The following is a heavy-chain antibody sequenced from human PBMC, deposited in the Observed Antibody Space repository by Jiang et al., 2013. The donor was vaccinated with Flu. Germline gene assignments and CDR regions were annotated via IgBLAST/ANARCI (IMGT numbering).Heavy chain of an antibody. CDR1: GYTFTSYG. CDR3: ARRLSGYSSGWYWFDP. V-gene: IGHV1-18*01. J-gene: IGHJ5*02. CDR2: ISAYNGNT. D-gene: IGHD6-19*01. Sequence: GAEVKKPGASVKVSCKASGYTFTSYGISWVRQAPGQGLEWMGWISAYNGNTNYAQKLQGRVTMTTDTSTSTAYMELRSLRSDDTAVYYCARRLSGYSSGWYWFDPWGQGTLVTVSS.